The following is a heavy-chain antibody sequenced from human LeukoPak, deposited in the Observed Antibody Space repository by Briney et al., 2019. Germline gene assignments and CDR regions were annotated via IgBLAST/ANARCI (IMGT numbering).Heavy chain of an antibody. CDR2: ISGSGGTT. V-gene: IGHV3-23*01. CDR3: ARVSILIVPYYAFDI. CDR1: GFTFGSYA. Sequence: GGSLRLSCAASGFTFGSYAMSWVRQAPGKGLEWVSVISGSGGTTYYADSVKGRFTISRDNAKNSLYLQMNSLRAEDTAVYYCARVSILIVPYYAFDIWGQGTMVTVSS. J-gene: IGHJ3*02. D-gene: IGHD2/OR15-2a*01.